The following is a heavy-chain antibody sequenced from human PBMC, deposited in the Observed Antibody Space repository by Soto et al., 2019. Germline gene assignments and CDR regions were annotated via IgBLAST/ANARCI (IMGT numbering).Heavy chain of an antibody. V-gene: IGHV4-31*03. CDR3: VRDRALDSTGHWFDT. J-gene: IGHJ5*02. Sequence: SETLSLTCTVSGRSVSSGGYYWTPIRQHPGRGLEWIGYIYHIGSPDYNPSLESRVTMSLDTSKNQFSLNLTSLTAADTAIYYCVRDRALDSTGHWFDTWGQGILVTVSS. CDR2: IYHIGSP. D-gene: IGHD1-1*01. CDR1: GRSVSSGGYY.